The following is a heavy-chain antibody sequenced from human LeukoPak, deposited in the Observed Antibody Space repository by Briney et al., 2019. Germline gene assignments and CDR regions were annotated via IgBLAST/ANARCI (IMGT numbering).Heavy chain of an antibody. CDR1: GYTFTSYD. D-gene: IGHD1-26*01. Sequence: ASVKVSCKASGYTFTSYDINWVRQAPGQGLEWMGWMNPNSGNTGYAQKFQGRVTMTRNTSISTVYMELSSLRPEDTAIYYCARDNSVGDNAWWFDPWGQGTLVTGSS. V-gene: IGHV1-8*01. CDR3: ARDNSVGDNAWWFDP. J-gene: IGHJ5*02. CDR2: MNPNSGNT.